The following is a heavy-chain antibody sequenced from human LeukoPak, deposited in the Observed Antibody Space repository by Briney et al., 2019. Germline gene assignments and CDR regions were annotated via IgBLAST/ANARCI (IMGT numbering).Heavy chain of an antibody. Sequence: PGGSLRLSCASSTFTFSSCAMSWVRQAPGKGLEWVSSISSNSLHIFYADSVKGRFTISRDNAKNMLYLQMNSLRAEDTAVYYCARGPNGNWWFDPWGQGTLVTVSS. CDR3: ARGPNGNWWFDP. V-gene: IGHV3-21*01. CDR2: ISSNSLHI. CDR1: TFTFSSCA. D-gene: IGHD1-1*01. J-gene: IGHJ5*02.